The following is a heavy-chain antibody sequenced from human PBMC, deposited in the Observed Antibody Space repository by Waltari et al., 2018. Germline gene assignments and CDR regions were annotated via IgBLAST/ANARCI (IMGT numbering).Heavy chain of an antibody. CDR1: AGSISSTTDS. V-gene: IGHV4-39*02. CDR2: IHHTGSI. Sequence: QLQLQESGPGLLRPSETLSLTCTAAAGSISSTTDSWGWIRQPPGKGLEWIGSIHHTGSIDYTPSLKTRVTISADTSRQHLSLKLRSVTAADTALYYCARSVAARRINWFDPWGQGTLVTVSS. D-gene: IGHD6-6*01. CDR3: ARSVAARRINWFDP. J-gene: IGHJ5*02.